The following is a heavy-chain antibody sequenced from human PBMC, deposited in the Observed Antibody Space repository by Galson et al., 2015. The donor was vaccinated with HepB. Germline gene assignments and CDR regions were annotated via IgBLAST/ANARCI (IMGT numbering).Heavy chain of an antibody. J-gene: IGHJ4*02. CDR1: GYTFTSCG. CDR2: ISAYNGNT. V-gene: IGHV1-18*01. CDR3: ARRWFGDTTFDY. Sequence: SVKVSCKASGYTFTSCGISWVRQAPGQGIEWMGWISAYNGNTNYAQKFQGRVTMTTDTSTSTAYMELRSLRSDDTAVYYCARRWFGDTTFDYWGQGTLVTVSS. D-gene: IGHD3-10*01.